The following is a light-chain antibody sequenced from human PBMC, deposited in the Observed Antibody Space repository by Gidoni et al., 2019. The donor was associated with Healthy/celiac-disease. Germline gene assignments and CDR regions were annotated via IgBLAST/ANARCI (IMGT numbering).Light chain of an antibody. Sequence: SYELPQPLSVSVALGQTARITCGGNNIGSKNVHWYQQKPGQAPVLVIYRDSNRPSGIPERFSGYNSGNTATLTISRAQAGDEADYYCQVWDSSAGVFGGGTKLTVL. J-gene: IGLJ3*02. CDR3: QVWDSSAGV. CDR1: NIGSKN. V-gene: IGLV3-9*01. CDR2: RDS.